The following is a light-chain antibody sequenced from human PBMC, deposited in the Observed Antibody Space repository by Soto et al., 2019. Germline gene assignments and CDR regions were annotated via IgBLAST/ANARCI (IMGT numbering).Light chain of an antibody. Sequence: EIVMTQSPGTLSVSPGERATLSCRASQSVSSSLAWYQQKPGRAPRLLIYGASTRATGIPARFSGAGSGTEFTLTISSLQSEDFAVYYCQQYNNWPMYTFGQGTKVDIK. J-gene: IGKJ2*01. CDR2: GAS. V-gene: IGKV3-15*01. CDR1: QSVSSS. CDR3: QQYNNWPMYT.